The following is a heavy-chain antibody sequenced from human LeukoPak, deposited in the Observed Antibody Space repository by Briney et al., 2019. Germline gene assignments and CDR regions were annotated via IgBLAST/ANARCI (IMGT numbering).Heavy chain of an antibody. CDR3: ARDSDSSSWSFDY. CDR1: GYTFTGYY. V-gene: IGHV1-2*04. CDR2: INPNSGGT. D-gene: IGHD6-13*01. J-gene: IGHJ4*02. Sequence: ASVKVSCKASGYTFTGYYMHWVRQAPGQGLEWMGWINPNSGGTNYAQKFQGWVTMTRDTSISTAYMEPSRLRSDDTAVYYCARDSDSSSWSFDYWGQGTLVTVSS.